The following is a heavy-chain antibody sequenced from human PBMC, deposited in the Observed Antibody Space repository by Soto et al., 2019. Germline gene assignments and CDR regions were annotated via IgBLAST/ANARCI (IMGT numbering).Heavy chain of an antibody. J-gene: IGHJ2*01. V-gene: IGHV5-51*03. CDR2: IYPGDSDT. CDR1: GYSFTSYW. CDR3: ARLKEDDYTISGWYFDL. D-gene: IGHD4-4*01. Sequence: EVQLVQSGAEVKKPGESLKISCKGSGYSFTSYWIGWVRQMPGKGLEWMGIIYPGDSDTRYSPSFQGQVTISADKSISTAYLQWSSLKASDTAMYYCARLKEDDYTISGWYFDLWGRGTLVTVSS.